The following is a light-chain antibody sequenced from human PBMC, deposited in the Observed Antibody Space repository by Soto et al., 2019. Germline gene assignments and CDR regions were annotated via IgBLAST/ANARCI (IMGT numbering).Light chain of an antibody. J-gene: IGLJ3*02. CDR2: GNS. CDR3: QSYDSSLRGWV. Sequence: QSVLTQPPSVSGAPGQRVTISCTGSSSNIGAGYDVHWYQQLPGTAPKLLIYGNSNRPSGVPDRFSGSKSGTSASLAITGRLPEDEADYYCQSYDSSLRGWVFGGGTKLTVL. CDR1: SSNIGAGYD. V-gene: IGLV1-40*01.